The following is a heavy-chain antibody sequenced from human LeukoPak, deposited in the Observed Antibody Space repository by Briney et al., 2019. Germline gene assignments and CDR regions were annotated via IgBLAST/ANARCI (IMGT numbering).Heavy chain of an antibody. Sequence: SETLSLTCTVSGGSISSGGYYWSWIRQHPGKGLEWIGYIYYSGSTYYNPSLKSRVTISVDTSKNQFSLKLSSVTAADTAVYFCALGDCSSTSCYVFDYWGQGTLVTVSS. V-gene: IGHV4-31*03. CDR1: GGSISSGGYY. J-gene: IGHJ4*02. CDR3: ALGDCSSTSCYVFDY. D-gene: IGHD2-2*01. CDR2: IYYSGST.